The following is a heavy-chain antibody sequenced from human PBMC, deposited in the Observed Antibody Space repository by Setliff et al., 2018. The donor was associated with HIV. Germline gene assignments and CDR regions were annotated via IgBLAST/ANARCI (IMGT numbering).Heavy chain of an antibody. V-gene: IGHV3-49*04. Sequence: GGSLRLSCTASGFTFGDYAMSWVRQAPGKGLEWVGFIRSKAYGGTTEYAASVKGRFTISRDDSKSLAYLQMNSLKAEDTAAYYCAAMGVEVVSYYYGMDVWGQGTTVTVSS. J-gene: IGHJ6*02. CDR1: GFTFGDYA. D-gene: IGHD2-2*01. CDR2: IRSKAYGGTT. CDR3: AAMGVEVVSYYYGMDV.